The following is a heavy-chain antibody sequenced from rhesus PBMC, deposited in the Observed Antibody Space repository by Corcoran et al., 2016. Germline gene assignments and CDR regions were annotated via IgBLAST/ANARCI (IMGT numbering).Heavy chain of an antibody. J-gene: IGHJ4*01. D-gene: IGHD3-16*01. V-gene: IGHV4-99*01. CDR1: GYSISSGYN. CDR2: FSGSSGST. CDR3: ARRGSYSGIDD. Sequence: QVQLQESGPGLVKPSETLSLTCAVSGYSISSGYNWGWIRQPPGKGLEYIGFFSGSSGSTYYNPSLKCRVTISKDTSKNQFSLKLSAVTAADTAVYYCARRGSYSGIDDWGQGVLVTVSS.